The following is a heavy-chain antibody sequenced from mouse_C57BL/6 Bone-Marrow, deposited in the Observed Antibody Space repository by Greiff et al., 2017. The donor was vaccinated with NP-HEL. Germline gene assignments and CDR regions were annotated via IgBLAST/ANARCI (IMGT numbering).Heavy chain of an antibody. CDR3: ARKRAPYGSSLDY. CDR1: GFTFSDYG. J-gene: IGHJ4*01. V-gene: IGHV5-17*01. CDR2: ISSGSSTI. D-gene: IGHD1-1*01. Sequence: EVMLVESGGGLVKPGGSLKLSCAASGFTFSDYGMHWVRQAPEKGLEWVAYISSGSSTIYYADTVKGRFTISRDNAKNTLFLQMTSLRSEDTAMYYCARKRAPYGSSLDYWGQGTSVTVSS.